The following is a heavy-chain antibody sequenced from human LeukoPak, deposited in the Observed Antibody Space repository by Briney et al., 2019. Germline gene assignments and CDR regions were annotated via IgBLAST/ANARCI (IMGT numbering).Heavy chain of an antibody. J-gene: IGHJ6*03. Sequence: GGSLRLLCAASGFTFTNHGMHWVRQAPGKGLEWVAFIWYDGSDKYYADSVKGRFAISRDSSQSTLYLQMNSLRAEDTAVYYCAKDQGGNYYDYMDVWGKGTTVTVSS. D-gene: IGHD3-16*01. CDR2: IWYDGSDK. CDR1: GFTFTNHG. CDR3: AKDQGGNYYDYMDV. V-gene: IGHV3-30*02.